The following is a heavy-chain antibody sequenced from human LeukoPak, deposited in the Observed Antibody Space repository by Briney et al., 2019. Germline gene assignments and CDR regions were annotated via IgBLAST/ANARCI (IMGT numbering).Heavy chain of an antibody. Sequence: PSETLSLTCTVSGGSISSYYWSWIRQPPGKGLEWIGYIYYTGSTNYNPSLTSRVTISVDTSKNQFSLKLNSVTAADTAVYYCARGAFWSAYQYYSDYWGQGTLATVSS. CDR1: GGSISSYY. CDR3: ARGAFWSAYQYYSDY. V-gene: IGHV4-59*13. CDR2: IYYTGST. J-gene: IGHJ4*02. D-gene: IGHD3-3*01.